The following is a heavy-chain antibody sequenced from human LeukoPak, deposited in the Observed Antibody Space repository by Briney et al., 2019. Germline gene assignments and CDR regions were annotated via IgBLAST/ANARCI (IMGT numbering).Heavy chain of an antibody. CDR3: AGPCCSTSCYFEFDY. CDR1: GGSISSSSYY. J-gene: IGHJ4*02. CDR2: IYYSGST. V-gene: IGHV4-39*01. D-gene: IGHD2-2*01. Sequence: SETLSLTCTVSGGSISSSSYYWGWIRQPPGKGLEWIGSIYYSGSTYYNPSIKSRVTISVDTSKNQFSLKLSSVTAADTAVYYCAGPCCSTSCYFEFDYWGQGTLLTVSS.